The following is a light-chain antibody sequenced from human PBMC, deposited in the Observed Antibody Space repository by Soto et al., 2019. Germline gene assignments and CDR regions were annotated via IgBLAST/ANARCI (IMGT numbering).Light chain of an antibody. CDR2: GAS. Sequence: EIVLTQSPGTLSMSPGERATLSCRASQSLTNNYLAWFQQKPGQAPRLLIYGASNRPTDIPDRFSGSGSGTDFSLTINSLQSEDFAVYYCQQYNNWPRTFGQGTKVDIK. CDR3: QQYNNWPRT. CDR1: QSLTNNY. V-gene: IGKV3D-15*01. J-gene: IGKJ1*01.